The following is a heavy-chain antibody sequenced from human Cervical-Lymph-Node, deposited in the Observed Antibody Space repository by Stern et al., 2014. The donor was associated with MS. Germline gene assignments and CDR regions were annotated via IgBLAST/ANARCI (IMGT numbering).Heavy chain of an antibody. V-gene: IGHV3-7*03. CDR3: ARGGYYDSSGGDY. CDR2: IKQDGSEK. Sequence: EVQLVESGGGLVQPGGSLRLSCAASGFTFSSYWMSWVRQAPGKGLEWVANIKQDGSEKYYVDSVKGRFTISRDNAKNSLYLQMNSLRAEDTAVYYCARGGYYDSSGGDYWGQGTLVTVSS. CDR1: GFTFSSYW. D-gene: IGHD3-22*01. J-gene: IGHJ4*02.